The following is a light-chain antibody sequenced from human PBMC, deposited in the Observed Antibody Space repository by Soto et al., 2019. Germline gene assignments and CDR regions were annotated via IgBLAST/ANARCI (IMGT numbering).Light chain of an antibody. CDR3: SSYAGSNNFVV. CDR2: EVS. CDR1: SSDVGDYSY. Sequence: QSALTQPPSASGSPGQSVTISCTGTSSDVGDYSYVSWYQQHPGKAPKLIIYEVSQRPSGVPDRFSGSKSGNTASLTVSGLQVEDEADYYCSSYAGSNNFVVFGTGTKVTVL. V-gene: IGLV2-8*01. J-gene: IGLJ1*01.